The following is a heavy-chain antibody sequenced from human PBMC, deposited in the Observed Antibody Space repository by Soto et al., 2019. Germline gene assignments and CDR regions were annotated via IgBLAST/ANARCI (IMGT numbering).Heavy chain of an antibody. J-gene: IGHJ1*01. CDR2: INGASTTT. CDR1: GFPFSSYA. CDR3: ARDLSH. V-gene: IGHV3-48*02. Sequence: DVQLVGSGGGLVQPGGSLRLSCVASGFPFSSYAMHWVRQAPGKGLEWISYINGASTTTFYGDSVKGRFTVSRDNAKSSVYLQMSSLRHEDTAFYYCARDLSHWGQGMRVTVSS.